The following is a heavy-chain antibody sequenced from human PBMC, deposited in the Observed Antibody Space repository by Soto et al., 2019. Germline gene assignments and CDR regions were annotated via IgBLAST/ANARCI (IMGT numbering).Heavy chain of an antibody. CDR2: INPSGGST. CDR3: AREVPNYGSGSLSYYYGMDV. D-gene: IGHD3-10*01. Sequence: APVEVSFEASGDGFARCSRRWVRHYPGQRLEWMGIINPSGGSTSYAQKFQGRVTMTRDTSTSTVYMELSSLRSEDTAVYYCAREVPNYGSGSLSYYYGMDVWGQGPTVTVSS. J-gene: IGHJ6*02. CDR1: GDGFARCS. V-gene: IGHV1-46*03.